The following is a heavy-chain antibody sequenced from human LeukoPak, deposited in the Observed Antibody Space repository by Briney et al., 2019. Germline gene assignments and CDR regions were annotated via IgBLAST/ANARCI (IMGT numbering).Heavy chain of an antibody. CDR1: GFTFNTYW. D-gene: IGHD3-3*01. Sequence: GGSLRLSCAGSGFTFNTYWMNWVRQAPGKGLEWVANMNQDGNEKYYVDSVKGRFTISRDNAKNSLYLQMNSLRAEDTALYYCAKDRSKYYDFWSPADYWGQGTLVTVSS. V-gene: IGHV3-7*03. CDR2: MNQDGNEK. J-gene: IGHJ4*02. CDR3: AKDRSKYYDFWSPADY.